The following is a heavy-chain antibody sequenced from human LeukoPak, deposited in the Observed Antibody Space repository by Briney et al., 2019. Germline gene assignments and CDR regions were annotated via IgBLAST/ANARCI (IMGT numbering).Heavy chain of an antibody. J-gene: IGHJ5*02. CDR1: GGSISGYY. V-gene: IGHV4-34*01. D-gene: IGHD3-10*01. CDR3: ARAGGYGSGSYYNSHNWFAP. Sequence: SETLSLTCTVSGGSISGYYWSWIRQPPGKGLEWIGEINHSGSTNYNPSLKSRVTISVDTSKNQFSLKLSSVTAADTAVYYCARAGGYGSGSYYNSHNWFAPWGQGTLVTVSS. CDR2: INHSGST.